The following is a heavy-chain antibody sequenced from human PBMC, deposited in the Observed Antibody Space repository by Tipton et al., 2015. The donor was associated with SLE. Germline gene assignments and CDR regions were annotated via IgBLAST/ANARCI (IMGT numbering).Heavy chain of an antibody. CDR3: ATVNCSLGGCILDS. CDR1: GGSISSSSYY. D-gene: IGHD2-15*01. Sequence: TLSLTCTVSGGSISSSSYYWGWIRQPPGKGLEWIGYIYYSGSTNYNPSLKSRVTISVDTSKNQFSLKLSSVTAADTAVYYCATVNCSLGGCILDSWGRGTLVTVSS. J-gene: IGHJ4*02. CDR2: IYYSGST. V-gene: IGHV4-61*05.